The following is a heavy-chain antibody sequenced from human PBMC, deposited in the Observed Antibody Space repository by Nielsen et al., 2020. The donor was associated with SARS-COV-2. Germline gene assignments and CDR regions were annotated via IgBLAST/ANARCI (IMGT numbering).Heavy chain of an antibody. D-gene: IGHD7-27*01. Sequence: GGSLRLSCGASGFTISSSFMSWVRQAAGKGLDWVSVIYTDGSTSHAYSVKGRFTISRDNSKNTLYLQMNSLRAEDTAVYYCARDNWGRMDVWGQGTTVTVSS. J-gene: IGHJ6*02. CDR3: ARDNWGRMDV. CDR1: GFTISSSF. CDR2: IYTDGST. V-gene: IGHV3-66*01.